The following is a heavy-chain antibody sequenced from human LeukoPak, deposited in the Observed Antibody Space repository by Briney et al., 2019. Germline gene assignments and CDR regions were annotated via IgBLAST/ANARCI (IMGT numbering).Heavy chain of an antibody. V-gene: IGHV1-2*02. J-gene: IGHJ4*02. Sequence: GASVKVSCKASGYTFTGYYMHWVRQAPRQELEWMGWINPNSGGTNSTQKFQGRVTMTRDTSISTAYMELSGLRSDDTAVYYCARDVGSGNYYNCFDYWGQGTLVTVSS. CDR1: GYTFTGYY. CDR2: INPNSGGT. D-gene: IGHD3-10*01. CDR3: ARDVGSGNYYNCFDY.